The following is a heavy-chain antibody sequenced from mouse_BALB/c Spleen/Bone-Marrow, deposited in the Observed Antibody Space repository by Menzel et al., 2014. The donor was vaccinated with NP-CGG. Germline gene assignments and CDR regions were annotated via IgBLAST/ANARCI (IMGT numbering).Heavy chain of an antibody. J-gene: IGHJ4*01. CDR1: GHTFSTYW. Sequence: VMLVESGAELAKPGASVKMPCKASGHTFSTYWMHWVKQRPGQGLGWIGYINPSIGYADYVQKFKDKATLTADNSSSIVYMQLSSLTSEDSAIYYCAMITFTMDYWGQGTSVTVSS. CDR3: AMITFTMDY. V-gene: IGHV1-7*01. CDR2: INPSIGYA. D-gene: IGHD2-4*01.